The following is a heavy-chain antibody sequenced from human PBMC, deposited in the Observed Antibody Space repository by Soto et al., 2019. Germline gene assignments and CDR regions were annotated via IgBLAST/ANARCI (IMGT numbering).Heavy chain of an antibody. D-gene: IGHD6-19*01. J-gene: IGHJ3*02. Sequence: ASAEVSCKASGYTFTSYAMHWVRQAPGQRLEWMGWINAGNGNTRYSQKFQGRVTMTRDTSTGTAYMELSSLRSEATAVYYCASDGIRIAGAGMRPLGLLAIWGKGTMVTVPS. CDR2: INAGNGNT. CDR3: ASDGIRIAGAGMRPLGLLAI. V-gene: IGHV1-3*01. CDR1: GYTFTSYA.